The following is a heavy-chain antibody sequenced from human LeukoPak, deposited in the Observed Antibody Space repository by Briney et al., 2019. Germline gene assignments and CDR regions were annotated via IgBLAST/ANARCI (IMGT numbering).Heavy chain of an antibody. CDR2: IIPILGIA. CDR1: GYTFTSYD. J-gene: IGHJ6*02. CDR3: ARESIVVVPAAINHYYYGMDV. Sequence: SVKVSCKASGYTFTSYDINWVRQAPGQGLEWMGRIIPILGIANYAQKFQGRVTITADKSTSTAYMELSSLRSEDTAVYYCARESIVVVPAAINHYYYGMDVWGQGTTVTVSS. D-gene: IGHD2-2*01. V-gene: IGHV1-69*04.